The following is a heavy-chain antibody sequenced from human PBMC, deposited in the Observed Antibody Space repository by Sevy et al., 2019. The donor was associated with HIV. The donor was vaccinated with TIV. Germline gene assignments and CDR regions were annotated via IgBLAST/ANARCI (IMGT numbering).Heavy chain of an antibody. CDR3: ARSGNYGDYLGY. CDR1: GGSINSGGYS. Sequence: SETLSLTCAVSGGSINSGGYSWSWIRQPPGKGLEWIGYIYHSGSTYYNPSLKSRVTISVDRSKNQFSLKLSSVTAADTAVYYCARSGNYGDYLGYWGQGTLVTVSS. V-gene: IGHV4-30-2*01. D-gene: IGHD4-17*01. J-gene: IGHJ4*02. CDR2: IYHSGST.